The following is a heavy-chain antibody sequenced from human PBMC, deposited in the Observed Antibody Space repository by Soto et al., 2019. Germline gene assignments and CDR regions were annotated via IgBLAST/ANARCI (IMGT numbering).Heavy chain of an antibody. Sequence: SETLSLTCAFYGWPFSGYYWSWIRQPPGKGLEWIGEINHSGSTNYNPSLKSRVTISVDTSKNQFSLKLSSVTAADTAVYYCARVSGIYYYGMDVWGQGTTVTVSS. V-gene: IGHV4-34*01. CDR2: INHSGST. CDR1: GWPFSGYY. J-gene: IGHJ6*02. D-gene: IGHD3-10*01. CDR3: ARVSGIYYYGMDV.